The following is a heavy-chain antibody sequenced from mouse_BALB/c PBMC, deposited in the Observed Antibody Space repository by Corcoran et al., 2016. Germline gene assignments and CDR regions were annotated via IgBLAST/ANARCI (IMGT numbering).Heavy chain of an antibody. CDR2: INTYTGEP. Sequence: QIQLVQSGPDLKKPGETVKISFKASGYTFTNDGMNWVKQAPGKGLKGMGWINTYTGEPTYADDFKGRFAFSLETSASTAYLQINRLKNEDMATYFCARRYGNYVMDYWGQGTSVTVSS. CDR3: ARRYGNYVMDY. D-gene: IGHD2-10*02. J-gene: IGHJ4*01. CDR1: GYTFTNDG. V-gene: IGHV9-1*02.